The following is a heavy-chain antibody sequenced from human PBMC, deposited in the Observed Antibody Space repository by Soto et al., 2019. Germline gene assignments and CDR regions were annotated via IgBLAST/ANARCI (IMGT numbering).Heavy chain of an antibody. D-gene: IGHD3-16*01. CDR3: AKDRRAGGNSAFYFDF. CDR1: GFKFSNYA. CDR2: ISATGGGR. Sequence: GGSLRLSCAASGFKFSNYAMSWVCQAPGKGLEWVSLISATGGGRYYADSVKGRFTISRDNSHNTLYLQVHSLTAEDTAVYYCAKDRRAGGNSAFYFDFWGQGAQGTVSS. J-gene: IGHJ4*02. V-gene: IGHV3-23*01.